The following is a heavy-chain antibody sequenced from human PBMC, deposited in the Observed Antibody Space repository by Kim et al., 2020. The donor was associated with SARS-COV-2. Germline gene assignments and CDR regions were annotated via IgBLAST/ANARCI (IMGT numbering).Heavy chain of an antibody. V-gene: IGHV4-59*08. CDR3: ARHRGAVGSTFAY. CDR2: MYYSGNT. Sequence: SETLSLTCTVSGGSISSYYWSWIRQPPGKGLEWIGYMYYSGNTNYNPSLKSRVTILVDTSKNQFSLKLSPVTAADTAVYYCARHRGAVGSTFAYWGQGTLVTVSS. J-gene: IGHJ4*02. D-gene: IGHD1-26*01. CDR1: GGSISSYY.